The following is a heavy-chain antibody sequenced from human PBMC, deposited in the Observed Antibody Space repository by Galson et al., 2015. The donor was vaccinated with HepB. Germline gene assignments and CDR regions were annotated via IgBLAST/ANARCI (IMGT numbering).Heavy chain of an antibody. V-gene: IGHV4-59*01. CDR1: GGSISGFY. CDR3: ARVVPIMDYDDYVGYYFDY. Sequence: SETLSLTCTVSGGSISGFYWTWIRQPPGKRLEWIGYVYYSGSTNYNPSLKSRVTISVDTSNNQFSLRLASVTAADTAVYYCARVVPIMDYDDYVGYYFDYWGQGTLVTVSS. J-gene: IGHJ4*02. D-gene: IGHD3-16*01. CDR2: VYYSGST.